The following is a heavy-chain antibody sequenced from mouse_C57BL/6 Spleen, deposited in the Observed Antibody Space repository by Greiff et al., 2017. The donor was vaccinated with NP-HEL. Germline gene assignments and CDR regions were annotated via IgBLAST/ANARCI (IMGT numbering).Heavy chain of an antibody. CDR1: GYTFTSYW. V-gene: IGHV1-55*01. Sequence: QVQLQQPGAELVKPGASVKMSCKASGYTFTSYWITWVKQRPGQGLEWIGDIYPGSGSTNYNEKFKSKATLTVDTSSSTAYMQLSSLTSEDSAVYYCARVGGLLRHYYAMDYWGQGTSVTVSS. CDR3: ARVGGLLRHYYAMDY. D-gene: IGHD2-3*01. J-gene: IGHJ4*01. CDR2: IYPGSGST.